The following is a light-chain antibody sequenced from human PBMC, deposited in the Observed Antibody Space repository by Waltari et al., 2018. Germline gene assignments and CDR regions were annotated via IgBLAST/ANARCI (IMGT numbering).Light chain of an antibody. J-gene: IGKJ5*01. CDR1: QSLGVDY. CDR2: DAV. V-gene: IGKV3-20*01. CDR3: QYYTS. Sequence: VLTQSPGTLSLSPGERATLSRRASQSLGVDYLAWYQQNPGQPPRLLIHDAVSRATGIPDRFSGSGSGTEFTLTITRLEPEDFAVYYCQYYTSFGPGTRLDIK.